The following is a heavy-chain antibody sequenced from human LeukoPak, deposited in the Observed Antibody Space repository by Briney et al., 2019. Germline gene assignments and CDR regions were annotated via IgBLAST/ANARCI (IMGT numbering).Heavy chain of an antibody. CDR3: ARDSSWDYVWGSFIDY. D-gene: IGHD3-16*01. V-gene: IGHV3-21*01. CDR2: IISSSSYI. CDR1: GFTFSTYS. Sequence: PGGSLRLSCAASGFTFSTYSMNWVRQAPGQGPEWVSSIISSSSYIYYADSVKGRFTISRDNAKNSLYLQMNSLRAEDTAVYYCARDSSWDYVWGSFIDYWGQGTLVTVSS. J-gene: IGHJ4*02.